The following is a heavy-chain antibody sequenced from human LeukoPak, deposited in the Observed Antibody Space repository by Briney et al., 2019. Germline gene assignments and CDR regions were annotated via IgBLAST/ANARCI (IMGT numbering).Heavy chain of an antibody. CDR3: ARETYYYGSGSSQVFGY. J-gene: IGHJ4*02. Sequence: GASVKVSCKASGYTFTGYYMYWVRQAPGQGLEWMGWINPNSGGTSYAQKFQGRVTMTRDTSVSTAYMELSRLRSDDTAVYYCARETYYYGSGSSQVFGYWGQGTLVTVSS. V-gene: IGHV1-2*02. D-gene: IGHD3-10*01. CDR1: GYTFTGYY. CDR2: INPNSGGT.